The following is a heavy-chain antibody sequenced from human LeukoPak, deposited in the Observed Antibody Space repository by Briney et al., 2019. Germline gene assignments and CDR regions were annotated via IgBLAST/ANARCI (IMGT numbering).Heavy chain of an antibody. D-gene: IGHD3-3*01. V-gene: IGHV1-69*05. Sequence: SVKVSCKASGGTFISYAISWVRQAPGQGLEWMGRIIPIFGTANYAQKFQGRVTITTDESTSTAYMELSSLRSEGTAVYYCARGGYDFWSGPNWFDPWGQGTLVTVSS. J-gene: IGHJ5*02. CDR1: GGTFISYA. CDR2: IIPIFGTA. CDR3: ARGGYDFWSGPNWFDP.